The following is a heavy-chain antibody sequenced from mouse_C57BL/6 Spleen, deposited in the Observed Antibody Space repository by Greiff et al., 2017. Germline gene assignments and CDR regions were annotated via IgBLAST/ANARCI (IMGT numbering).Heavy chain of an antibody. J-gene: IGHJ2*01. Sequence: QVQLKESGAELVRPGASVTLSCKASGYTFTDYEMHWVKQTPVHGLEWIGAIDPETGGTAYNQKFKGKAILTADKSSSTAYMELRSLTSEDSAVYYCARSVGPFGCWGQGTTLTVST. V-gene: IGHV1-15*01. D-gene: IGHD1-1*02. CDR3: ARSVGPFGC. CDR2: IDPETGGT. CDR1: GYTFTDYE.